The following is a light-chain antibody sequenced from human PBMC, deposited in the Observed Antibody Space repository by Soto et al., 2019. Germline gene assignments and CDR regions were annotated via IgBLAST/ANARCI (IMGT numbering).Light chain of an antibody. CDR3: QHYGGMWT. CDR1: QSITNR. J-gene: IGKJ1*01. CDR2: DAS. Sequence: DIQMTQSPSTLSASVGDRVTITCRASQSITNRLAWYQQKPGKAPKVLIYDASSLESGVPSRFSGSGSGTEFILTISRLQPDDFATFWCQHYGGMWTFAQGTKVETK. V-gene: IGKV1-5*01.